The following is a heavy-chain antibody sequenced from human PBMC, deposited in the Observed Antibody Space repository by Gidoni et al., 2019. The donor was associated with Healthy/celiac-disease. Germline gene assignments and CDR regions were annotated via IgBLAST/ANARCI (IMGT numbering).Heavy chain of an antibody. D-gene: IGHD6-19*01. V-gene: IGHV3-33*01. CDR2: IWYDGSNK. CDR1: GFTFSIYG. Sequence: QVQLVASGGGVDQTGRSLRLSCAASGFTFSIYGMHWVRQAPGKGLGWVAVIWYDGSNKYYADSVKGRFTISRDNSKNTLYLQMNSLRAEDTAVYYCARDAGARYAVAGTGYYYGMDVWGQGTTVTVSS. J-gene: IGHJ6*02. CDR3: ARDAGARYAVAGTGYYYGMDV.